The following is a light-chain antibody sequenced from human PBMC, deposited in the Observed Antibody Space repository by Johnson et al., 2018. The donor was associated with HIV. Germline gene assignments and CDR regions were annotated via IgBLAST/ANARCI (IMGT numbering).Light chain of an antibody. J-gene: IGLJ1*01. Sequence: QSVLTQPPSVSAAPGQKVTISCSGSSANIGDNSVSWYQQLPGTAPKLLIYENNKRPSGIPDRFSASESGTSATLGITGLQTGDEADYYCGAWDSSLSAHYVFGTGTKVTVL. V-gene: IGLV1-51*02. CDR1: SANIGDNS. CDR2: ENN. CDR3: GAWDSSLSAHYV.